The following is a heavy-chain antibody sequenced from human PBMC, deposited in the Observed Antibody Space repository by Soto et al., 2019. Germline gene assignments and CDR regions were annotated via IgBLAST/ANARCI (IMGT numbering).Heavy chain of an antibody. CDR2: IKHDTSEA. Sequence: GGSLRLSCAASGFKFSDFWMSWVRQAPGKGLEWVGNIKHDTSEAHYADSVKGRFTITRDNIKNFLFLQMNGLRSDDTASYYCARDGLLFSGPYRPSRFDYWGLGTLVTVSS. V-gene: IGHV3-7*03. J-gene: IGHJ4*02. CDR1: GFKFSDFW. CDR3: ARDGLLFSGPYRPSRFDY. D-gene: IGHD3-16*02.